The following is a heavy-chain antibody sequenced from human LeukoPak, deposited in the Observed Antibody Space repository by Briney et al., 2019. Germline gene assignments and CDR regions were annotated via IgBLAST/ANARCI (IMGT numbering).Heavy chain of an antibody. Sequence: ASVKVSCKASGYTFTSYDINWVRQATGQGLEWMGWMNPNSGNTGYAQKFQGRVTMTRNTSISTAYMELSSLRSEDTAVYYCAGSGYRERPEITLEVFDYWGQGTLVTVSS. CDR1: GYTFTSYD. V-gene: IGHV1-8*01. CDR3: AGSGYRERPEITLEVFDY. J-gene: IGHJ4*02. CDR2: MNPNSGNT. D-gene: IGHD3-3*01.